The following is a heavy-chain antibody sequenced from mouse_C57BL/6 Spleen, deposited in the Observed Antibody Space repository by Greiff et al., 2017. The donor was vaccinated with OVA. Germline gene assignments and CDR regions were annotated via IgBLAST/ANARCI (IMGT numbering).Heavy chain of an antibody. J-gene: IGHJ2*01. Sequence: VQLQQPGAELVKPGASVTLSCKASGYTFTSYWMQWVKQRPGQGLEWIGEIDPSDSYTNYNQKFKGKATLTVDTSSSTAYMQLSSLTSEDSAVYYCARDYGKDYWGQGTTLTVSS. CDR2: IDPSDSYT. CDR1: GYTFTSYW. CDR3: ARDYGKDY. V-gene: IGHV1-50*01. D-gene: IGHD1-1*01.